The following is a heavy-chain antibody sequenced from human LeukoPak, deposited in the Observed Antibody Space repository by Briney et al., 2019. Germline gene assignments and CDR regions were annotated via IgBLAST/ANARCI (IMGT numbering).Heavy chain of an antibody. CDR3: RITIFGVVSDFDY. J-gene: IGHJ4*02. CDR1: GYTFTSYY. D-gene: IGHD3-3*01. V-gene: IGHV1-69*13. CDR2: IIPIFGTA. Sequence: SVKVSCKASGYTFTSYYMHWVRQAPGQGLEWMGGIIPIFGTANYAQKFQGRVTITADESTSTAYMELSSLRSEDTAVYYCRITIFGVVSDFDYWGQGTLVTVSS.